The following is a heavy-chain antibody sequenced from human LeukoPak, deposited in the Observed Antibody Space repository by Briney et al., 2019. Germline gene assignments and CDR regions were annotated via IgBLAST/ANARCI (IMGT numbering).Heavy chain of an antibody. J-gene: IGHJ4*02. D-gene: IGHD1-26*01. V-gene: IGHV3-49*03. CDR1: GFTFGDYA. CDR3: SREDGGATDY. CDR2: IRSKGYGGTT. Sequence: PGGSLRLSCTASGFTFGDYAMTWFRQAPGKGLEGVGFIRSKGYGGTTEYAASVKGRFTISRDDSKSIAQLQMNSLKTEDTAVYYCSREDGGATDYWGQGTLVTVSS.